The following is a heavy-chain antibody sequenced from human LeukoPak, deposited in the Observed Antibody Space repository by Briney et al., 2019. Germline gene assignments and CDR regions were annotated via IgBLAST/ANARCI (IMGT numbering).Heavy chain of an antibody. Sequence: GGSLRLSCAASGFMFSSYVMHWVRQAPGKGLGWVIGISYDGSNKYYADSVKGRFTISRDNSKDTLYLQMNSLRAEDTAVYYCAKDFLPHISMVRGVTALFDFWGQGTLVTVSS. CDR3: AKDFLPHISMVRGVTALFDF. CDR1: GFMFSSYV. J-gene: IGHJ4*02. CDR2: ISYDGSNK. V-gene: IGHV3-30*18. D-gene: IGHD3-10*01.